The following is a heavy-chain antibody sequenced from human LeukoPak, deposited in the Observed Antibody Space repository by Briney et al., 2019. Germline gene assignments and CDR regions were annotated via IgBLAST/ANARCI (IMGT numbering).Heavy chain of an antibody. CDR1: GFIFSRYW. CDR3: ARQVPATGY. J-gene: IGHJ4*02. D-gene: IGHD4-17*01. V-gene: IGHV3-7*01. CDR2: IKEDGSDK. Sequence: GGSLRLSCAASGFIFSRYWMRWVRQARGKGLEWVANIKEDGSDKYYVDSVKGRFTISRDNAKNPLYLQMNSLRAEDTAVYYCARQVPATGYWGQGTLVTVSS.